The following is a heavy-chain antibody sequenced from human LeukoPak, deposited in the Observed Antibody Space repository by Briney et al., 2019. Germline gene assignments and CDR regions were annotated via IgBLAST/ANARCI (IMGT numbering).Heavy chain of an antibody. V-gene: IGHV4-59*01. CDR3: AGGGYDFWSGYRYYYYYYMDV. CDR2: IYYSGST. CDR1: GGSISSYY. J-gene: IGHJ6*03. Sequence: PSETLSLTCTVSGGSISSYYWSWIRQPPGKGLEWIGYIYYSGSTNYNPSLKSRVTISVDTSKNQFSLKLSSVTAADTAVYYCAGGGYDFWSGYRYYYYYYMDVWGKGTTVTVSS. D-gene: IGHD3-3*01.